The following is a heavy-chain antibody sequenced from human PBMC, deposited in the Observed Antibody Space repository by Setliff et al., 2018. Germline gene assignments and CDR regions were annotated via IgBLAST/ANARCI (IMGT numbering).Heavy chain of an antibody. CDR1: GFSFTSYD. Sequence: GGSLRLSCAVSGFSFTSYDIHWVRQAPGKGLEWVAVLACDGTYKNFVDSVKARFTISRDDSKDTVYLLMNSLRSEDTAIYYCARALPSIHIDYWGQGTLVTVSS. J-gene: IGHJ4*02. V-gene: IGHV3-30-3*01. CDR2: LACDGTYK. CDR3: ARALPSIHIDY. D-gene: IGHD6-6*01.